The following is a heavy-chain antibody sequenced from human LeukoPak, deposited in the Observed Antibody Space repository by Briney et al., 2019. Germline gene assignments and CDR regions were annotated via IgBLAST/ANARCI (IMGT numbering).Heavy chain of an antibody. CDR2: IRYDGSNK. Sequence: GSLRLSCAASGFTFSSYGMHWVRQAPGKGLEWVAFIRYDGSNKYYADSVKGRFTISRDNSKNTLYLQMNSLRAEDTAVYYCTLYYFDYWGQGTLVTVSS. CDR3: TLYYFDY. J-gene: IGHJ4*02. V-gene: IGHV3-30*02. CDR1: GFTFSSYG.